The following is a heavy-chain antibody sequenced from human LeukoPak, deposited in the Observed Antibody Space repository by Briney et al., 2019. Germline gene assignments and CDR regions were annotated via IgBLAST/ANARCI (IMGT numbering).Heavy chain of an antibody. CDR3: ARAPHDSSGPLEFDY. Sequence: GGSLRLSCAASGFTFSSYAMSWVRQAPGKGLEWVSAISGSGGSTYYADSVKGRFTISRDNSKNTVSLQMNTLRVEDTAVYYCARAPHDSSGPLEFDYWGQGTLVTVSS. D-gene: IGHD3-22*01. V-gene: IGHV3-23*01. CDR2: ISGSGGST. J-gene: IGHJ4*02. CDR1: GFTFSSYA.